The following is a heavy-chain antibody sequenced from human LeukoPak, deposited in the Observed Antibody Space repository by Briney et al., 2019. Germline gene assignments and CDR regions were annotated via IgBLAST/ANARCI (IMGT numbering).Heavy chain of an antibody. D-gene: IGHD3-22*01. V-gene: IGHV3-74*01. Sequence: PGGSLRLSCAASGFTFSSSWMHWVRQAPGKGLVWVSRINSDGSSTNYADSVKGRFTISRDNAQNTLYLQMNSLRAEDTAVYYCAKPGTYYYDSSGYPNWGQGTLVTVSS. CDR1: GFTFSSSW. J-gene: IGHJ4*02. CDR2: INSDGSST. CDR3: AKPGTYYYDSSGYPN.